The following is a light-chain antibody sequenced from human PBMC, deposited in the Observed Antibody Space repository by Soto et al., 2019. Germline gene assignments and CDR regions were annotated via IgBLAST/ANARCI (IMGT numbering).Light chain of an antibody. CDR3: AVWDDSLNGHV. Sequence: QSVLTQPPSASGTPGQTVTISCSGSSSNIGTSSVHWYKHLPGTAPKPLIYTNDQRPSGVPDRFSGSKSGTSASLAISGLQSDNEADYYCAVWDDSLNGHVFGAGTKVTVI. V-gene: IGLV1-44*01. CDR1: SSNIGTSS. J-gene: IGLJ1*01. CDR2: TND.